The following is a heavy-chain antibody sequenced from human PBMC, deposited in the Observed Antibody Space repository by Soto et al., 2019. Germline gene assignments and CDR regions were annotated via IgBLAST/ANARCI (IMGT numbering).Heavy chain of an antibody. CDR1: GFTFSSYG. D-gene: IGHD3-22*01. Sequence: QVQLVESGGGVVQPGRSLRLSCAASGFTFSSYGMHWVRQAPGKGLEWVGVISYDGSNKYYADYLKGRFTISRDNSKNTLYLQMNSLRAEDTAVYYCAKDGRDSSGYYNYYFDYWGQGTLVTVSS. CDR2: ISYDGSNK. J-gene: IGHJ4*02. V-gene: IGHV3-30*18. CDR3: AKDGRDSSGYYNYYFDY.